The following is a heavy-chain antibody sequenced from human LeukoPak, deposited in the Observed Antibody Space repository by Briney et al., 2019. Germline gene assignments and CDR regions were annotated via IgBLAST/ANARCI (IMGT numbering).Heavy chain of an antibody. CDR1: GFTFSDAW. Sequence: PGGSLRLSCAASGFTFSDAWMSWVRQAPGMGLEWVGRIKTKADGAATDYAAPVKGRFTISRDDSKTTLYLQINSLKTEDTAVYYCIADMPASSRAADYWGQGTLVTVSS. V-gene: IGHV3-15*01. CDR3: IADMPASSRAADY. CDR2: IKTKADGAAT. J-gene: IGHJ4*02. D-gene: IGHD2-15*01.